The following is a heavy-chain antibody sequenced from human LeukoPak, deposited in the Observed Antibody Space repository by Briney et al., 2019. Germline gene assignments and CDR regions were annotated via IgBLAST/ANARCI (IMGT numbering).Heavy chain of an antibody. CDR1: GFTFSSYG. V-gene: IGHV3-64*01. CDR3: AELGITMIGGV. Sequence: GGSLRLSCAASGFTFSSYGIHWVRQAPGQGLEYVSAISGNGGSTCYANSVKGRFTISRDNAKNSLYLQMNSLRAEDTAVYYCAELGITMIGGVWGKGTTVTISS. J-gene: IGHJ6*04. D-gene: IGHD3-10*02. CDR2: ISGNGGST.